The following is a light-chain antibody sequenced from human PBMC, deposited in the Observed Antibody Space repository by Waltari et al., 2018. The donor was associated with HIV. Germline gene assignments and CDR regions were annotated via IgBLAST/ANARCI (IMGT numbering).Light chain of an antibody. CDR2: DVN. J-gene: IGLJ1*01. CDR3: CAYAAGHVSYV. CDR1: TSDVGFYDY. Sequence: PPSVSGSPGQSVSISCSGTTSDVGFYDYVSWYQQYPGKAPKLIIFDVNQRPSGVPERFSGSKSGNTASLTISGLQTEDEADYFCCAYAAGHVSYVFGNGTAVAVL. V-gene: IGLV2-11*01.